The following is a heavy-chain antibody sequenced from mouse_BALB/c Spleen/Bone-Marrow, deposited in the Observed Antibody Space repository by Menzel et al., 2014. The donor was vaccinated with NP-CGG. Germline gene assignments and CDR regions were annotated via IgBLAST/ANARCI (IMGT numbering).Heavy chain of an antibody. D-gene: IGHD4-1*02. CDR3: ALNWDSAY. V-gene: IGHV5-6*01. CDR1: GFTFSSYG. J-gene: IGHJ3*01. Sequence: EVHLVESGGDLVKPGGSLKLSCAASGFTFSSYGMSWVRQTPDKRLEWVATINNGGTYTYYPDSVKGRFTISRDNAKNTLYLQMSSLESEDTAMYYCALNWDSAYWGQGTLVTVSA. CDR2: INNGGTYT.